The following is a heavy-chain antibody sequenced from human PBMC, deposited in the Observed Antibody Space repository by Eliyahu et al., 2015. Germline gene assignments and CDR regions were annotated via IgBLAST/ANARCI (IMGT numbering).Heavy chain of an antibody. Sequence: QVTLRESGPALVKPTETLTLTCSVSGFSLSNXRMVVSWIRQPPGKAXEWLAHXFSNDEKSFSPSLKNRLXISKDTSKSQVVLTMTNMDQVDTATYFCARIPIVPASDYYMDVWGKGTTVTVSS. CDR1: GFSLSNXRMV. CDR2: XFSNDEK. V-gene: IGHV2-26*01. D-gene: IGHD2-2*01. CDR3: ARIPIVPASDYYMDV. J-gene: IGHJ6*03.